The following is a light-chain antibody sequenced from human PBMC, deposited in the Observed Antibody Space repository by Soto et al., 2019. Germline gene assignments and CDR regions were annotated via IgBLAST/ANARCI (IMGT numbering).Light chain of an antibody. CDR1: QSISSY. Sequence: EIVLTQSPATRSLSPGERATLSCRASQSISSYLAWYQQKPGQAPRLLIYDASNRATGIPARFSGSGSGTDFSLTISSLEPEDFAVYYCQQRSKWPLTFGGGTKVDIK. CDR2: DAS. J-gene: IGKJ4*01. V-gene: IGKV3-11*01. CDR3: QQRSKWPLT.